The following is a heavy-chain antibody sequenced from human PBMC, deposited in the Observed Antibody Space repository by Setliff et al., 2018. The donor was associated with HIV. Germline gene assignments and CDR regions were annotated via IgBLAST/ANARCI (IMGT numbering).Heavy chain of an antibody. Sequence: PGGSLRLSCAASGFTFRSFGMHWVRQAPGKGLEWVAVIWYDGINKNYADSVKGRFTISRDNSKNTVSLQMNSLRAEDTAVYYCAKDRRGYQYESSGYPGFDPWGQGTLVTVSS. V-gene: IGHV3-33*03. J-gene: IGHJ5*02. CDR1: GFTFRSFG. CDR3: AKDRRGYQYESSGYPGFDP. D-gene: IGHD3-22*01. CDR2: IWYDGINK.